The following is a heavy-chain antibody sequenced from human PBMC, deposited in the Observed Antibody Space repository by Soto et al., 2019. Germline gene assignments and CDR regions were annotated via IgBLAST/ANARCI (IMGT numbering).Heavy chain of an antibody. D-gene: IGHD3-16*02. Sequence: GESLKISCKGSGYSFTSYWISWVRQMPGKGLEWMGRIYPIDFFTNYSPSFQGHVTISVDKSISTAYLQWSSLKASDTAMYYCARLLLSRVDFDPWGQGTLVTVSS. CDR3: ARLLLSRVDFDP. CDR1: GYSFTSYW. J-gene: IGHJ5*02. CDR2: IYPIDFFT. V-gene: IGHV5-10-1*01.